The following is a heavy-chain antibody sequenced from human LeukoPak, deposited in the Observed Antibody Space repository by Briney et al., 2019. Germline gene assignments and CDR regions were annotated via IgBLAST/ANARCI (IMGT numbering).Heavy chain of an antibody. J-gene: IGHJ6*02. CDR2: ISPSSKYI. CDR1: GFTFSSYS. Sequence: GGSLRLSCAASGFTFSSYSMNWVRQAPEKGLEWVSSISPSSKYIYYEDSVKGRFTISRDNAKNSLYLQMNSLRAEDTAVYYCARDGSGRERGSGWYSAMDVWGQGTTVTVSS. V-gene: IGHV3-21*01. D-gene: IGHD6-19*01. CDR3: ARDGSGRERGSGWYSAMDV.